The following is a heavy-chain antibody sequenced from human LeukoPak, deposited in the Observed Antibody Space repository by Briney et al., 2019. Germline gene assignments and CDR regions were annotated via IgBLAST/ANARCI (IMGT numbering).Heavy chain of an antibody. D-gene: IGHD4-17*01. CDR1: AFTFSRFA. V-gene: IGHV3-23*01. CDR3: AQDWIDGDSGIDQ. Sequence: GGFLRLSCAASAFTFSRFAMSWVRQAPGKGLEWVSAIRAGSDVTYYADFVKGRFTISRDNSKNMLFLQMNSLKVEDTAIYFCAQDWIDGDSGIDQWGQGTLVTVS. CDR2: IRAGSDVT. J-gene: IGHJ4*02.